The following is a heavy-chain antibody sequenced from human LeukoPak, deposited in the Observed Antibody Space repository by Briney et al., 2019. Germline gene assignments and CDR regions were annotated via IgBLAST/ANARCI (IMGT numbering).Heavy chain of an antibody. CDR2: ISYDGSNK. J-gene: IGHJ4*02. Sequence: GGSLRLSCAPSGFTFSSYGMHWVRQAPGKGLEWVAVISYDGSNKYYADSVKGRFTISRDNSKNTLYLQMNSLRAEDTAVYYCAKEIAAVTYYFDYWGQGTLVTVSS. V-gene: IGHV3-30*18. CDR3: AKEIAAVTYYFDY. CDR1: GFTFSSYG. D-gene: IGHD6-25*01.